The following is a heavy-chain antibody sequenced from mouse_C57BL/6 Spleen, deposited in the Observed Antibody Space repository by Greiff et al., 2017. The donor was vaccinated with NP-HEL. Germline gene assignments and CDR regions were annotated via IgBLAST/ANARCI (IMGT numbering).Heavy chain of an antibody. D-gene: IGHD2-4*01. CDR2: INPSSGYT. CDR3: ARFWDYDAWFAY. J-gene: IGHJ3*01. V-gene: IGHV1-4*01. CDR1: GYTFTSYT. Sequence: QVQLQQSGAELARPGASVKMSCKASGYTFTSYTMHWVKQRPGQGLEWIGYINPSSGYTKYNQKFKDKATLTADKSSSTAYMQLSSLTSEDSAVYYCARFWDYDAWFAYWGQGTLVTVSA.